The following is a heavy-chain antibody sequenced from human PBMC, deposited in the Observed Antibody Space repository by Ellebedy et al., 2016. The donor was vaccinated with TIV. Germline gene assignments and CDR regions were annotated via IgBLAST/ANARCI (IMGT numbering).Heavy chain of an antibody. J-gene: IGHJ1*01. D-gene: IGHD3-22*01. V-gene: IGHV4-39*01. Sequence: SETLSLXXTVSGGSISSSSYYWGWIRQPPGKGLEWIGSIYYSGSTYYNPSLKSRVTISVDTSKNQFSLKLSSVTAADTAVYYCARHSRKDRLTMIVVVTSEYFQHWGQGTLVTVSS. CDR2: IYYSGST. CDR1: GGSISSSSYY. CDR3: ARHSRKDRLTMIVVVTSEYFQH.